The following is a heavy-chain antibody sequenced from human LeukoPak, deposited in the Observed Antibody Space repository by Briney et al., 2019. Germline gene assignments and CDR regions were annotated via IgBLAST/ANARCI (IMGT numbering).Heavy chain of an antibody. J-gene: IGHJ3*02. V-gene: IGHV4-59*01. CDR3: ARDYPTNYYGSGRDAFDI. D-gene: IGHD3-10*01. CDR1: GGSISSYY. Sequence: SETLSLTCTVSGGSISSYYWSWIRQPPGKGLEWTGYIYYSGSTNYNPSLKSRVTISVDTSKNQFSLKLSSVTAADTAVYYCARDYPTNYYGSGRDAFDIWGQGTMVTVSS. CDR2: IYYSGST.